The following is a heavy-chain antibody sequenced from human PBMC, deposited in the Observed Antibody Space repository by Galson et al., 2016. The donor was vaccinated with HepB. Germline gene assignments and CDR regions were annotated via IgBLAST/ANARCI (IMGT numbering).Heavy chain of an antibody. CDR2: INPNSGGT. V-gene: IGHV1-2*06. CDR3: ARGYTYVVLPRLDF. CDR1: GYTFTDYY. D-gene: IGHD5-18*01. J-gene: IGHJ4*02. Sequence: KVSCKASGYTFTDYYLHWVRQAPGQGLEWLGRINPNSGGTKYGQKFQGRVTMARDTSLSTAYLEVTGLRSDDSAVYYCARGYTYVVLPRLDFWGQGTLVTVSS.